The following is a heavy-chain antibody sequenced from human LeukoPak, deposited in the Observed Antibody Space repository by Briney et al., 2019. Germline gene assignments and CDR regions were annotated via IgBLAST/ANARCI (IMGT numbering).Heavy chain of an antibody. CDR1: GGSNRSYY. Sequence: SETLSLTCTVSGGSNRSYYWSWIRQPAGKGLEWIGRIYTSGSTNYNPSLKSRVTMSVDTSKNQFSLKLSSVTAADTAVYYCARGLLRYFDWLLDWGQGTLVTVSS. CDR2: IYTSGST. J-gene: IGHJ4*02. D-gene: IGHD3-9*01. V-gene: IGHV4-4*07. CDR3: ARGLLRYFDWLLD.